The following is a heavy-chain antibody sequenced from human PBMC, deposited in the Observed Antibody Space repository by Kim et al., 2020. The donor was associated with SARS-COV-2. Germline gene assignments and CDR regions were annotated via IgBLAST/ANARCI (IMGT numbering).Heavy chain of an antibody. V-gene: IGHV1-69*04. CDR3: ARGGGSYDTRYYYYYMDV. Sequence: SVKVSCKASGGTFSSYAISWVRQAPGQGLEWMGRIIPILGIANYAQKFQGRVTITSDKSTSTAYMELSSLRSEDTAVYYCARGGGSYDTRYYYYYMDVWGKGTTVTVSS. D-gene: IGHD1-26*01. CDR2: IIPILGIA. J-gene: IGHJ6*03. CDR1: GGTFSSYA.